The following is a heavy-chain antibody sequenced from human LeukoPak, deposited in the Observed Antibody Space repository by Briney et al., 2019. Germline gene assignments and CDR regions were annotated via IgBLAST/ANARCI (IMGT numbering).Heavy chain of an antibody. V-gene: IGHV3-48*01. CDR3: ARETVLGTVTTTSYYYYYYTDV. CDR2: ISSSSSTI. Sequence: PGGSLSLCCAASGFTFSSYSMNWVRQAPGKGLEWVSYISSSSSTIYYADSVKGRFTISIDNAKNSLYLQMNSLRAEDTAVYYCARETVLGTVTTTSYYYYYYTDVWGTGTTVTVS. CDR1: GFTFSSYS. D-gene: IGHD4-17*01. J-gene: IGHJ6*03.